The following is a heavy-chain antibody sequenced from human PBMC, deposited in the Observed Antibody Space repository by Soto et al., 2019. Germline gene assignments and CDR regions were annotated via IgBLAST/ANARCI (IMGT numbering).Heavy chain of an antibody. D-gene: IGHD3-3*01. CDR1: GYTFNTYG. Sequence: SMKGYCKTSGYTFNTYGINWVRQAPGQVLELMGWISAYDGKTTYAEKFQGRVTLTTDTSTSTAYMELRSLRSDDTAIYYCARDPHEFWTSYWFDPWGQGNPVTVSS. CDR2: ISAYDGKT. J-gene: IGHJ5*02. CDR3: ARDPHEFWTSYWFDP. V-gene: IGHV1-18*01.